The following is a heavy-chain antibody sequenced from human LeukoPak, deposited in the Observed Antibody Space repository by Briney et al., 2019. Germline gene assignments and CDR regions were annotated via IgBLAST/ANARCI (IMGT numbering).Heavy chain of an antibody. CDR2: ISYDGSYK. CDR3: AKEVGAVAKTTYIDY. Sequence: GGSLRLSCAASGFTFSSYAMHWVRQAPGKGLEWVAFISYDGSYKYYADSVKGRFTISRDNSKNTLYLQMNSLRAEDTAVYYCAKEVGAVAKTTYIDYWGQGTLVTVSS. J-gene: IGHJ4*02. V-gene: IGHV3-30*18. D-gene: IGHD6-19*01. CDR1: GFTFSSYA.